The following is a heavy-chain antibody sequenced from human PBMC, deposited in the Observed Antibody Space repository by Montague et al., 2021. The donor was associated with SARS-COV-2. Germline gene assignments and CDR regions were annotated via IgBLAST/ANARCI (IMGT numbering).Heavy chain of an antibody. CDR3: AHRRYPTPWDFNWFDY. V-gene: IGHV2-5*08. CDR2: VYWDDDK. Sequence: PALVKPTQTLTLTCTFSGQSRSPTRMAVSWFRQPPGKALEWLAIVYWDDDKYYTTSLKTRLTITKDTSINQVVLTMTNMAHVDTATYFCAHRRYPTPWDFNWFDYWGQGILVTVSS. J-gene: IGHJ5*01. CDR1: GQSRSPTRMA. D-gene: IGHD1-1*01.